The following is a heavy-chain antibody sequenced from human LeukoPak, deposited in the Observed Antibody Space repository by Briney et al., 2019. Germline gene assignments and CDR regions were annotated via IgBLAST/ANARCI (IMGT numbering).Heavy chain of an antibody. CDR2: IYGGGNI. J-gene: IGHJ4*02. D-gene: IGHD5-24*01. V-gene: IGHV3-53*01. CDR1: GFTFSSHA. Sequence: PGGSLRLSCAASGFTFSSHAMSWVRQAPGKGLEWVSVIYGGGNIYYADSVKGRFTISRDNSKNTLYLQVNSLRAEDTAVYYCARGAGYNYPYHFDYWGQGTLVTVSS. CDR3: ARGAGYNYPYHFDY.